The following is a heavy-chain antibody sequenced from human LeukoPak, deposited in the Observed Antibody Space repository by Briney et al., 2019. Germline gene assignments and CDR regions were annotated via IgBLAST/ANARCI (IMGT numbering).Heavy chain of an antibody. V-gene: IGHV4-34*12. CDR2: IIHNRGTGRGST. CDR1: GGSFSGNY. CDR3: ARDTVTLIVNHAFDI. J-gene: IGHJ3*02. D-gene: IGHD3-22*01. Sequence: SETLSLTCAVYGGSFSGNYWSWIRQAPGKGLEWIGEIIHNRGTGRGSTSYNPSLQSRVTISVDTSKNQFSLRLNAVTAADTAVYYCARDTVTLIVNHAFDIWGQGTMVTVSS.